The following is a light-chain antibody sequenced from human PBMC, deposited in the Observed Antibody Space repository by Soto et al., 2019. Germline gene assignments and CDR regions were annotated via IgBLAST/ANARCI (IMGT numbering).Light chain of an antibody. V-gene: IGKV1-5*01. CDR2: DAS. CDR1: QSILSW. J-gene: IGKJ1*01. CDR3: QQYDTYWT. Sequence: DIQMTQSPSTLSASVGDRVTITCRASQSILSWLAWYQHKPGKAPKLLIYDASSLESGVPSRFSGSRSGTEFTLTISSLQPDDIATDYCQQYDTYWTFGQGTKVEI.